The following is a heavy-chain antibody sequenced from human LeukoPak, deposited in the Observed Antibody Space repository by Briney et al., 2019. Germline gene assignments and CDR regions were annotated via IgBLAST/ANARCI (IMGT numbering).Heavy chain of an antibody. CDR3: AREAYSSGWYEGTEWFDP. CDR2: INPNSGGT. CDR1: GYTFTGYY. D-gene: IGHD6-19*01. V-gene: IGHV1-2*02. J-gene: IGHJ5*02. Sequence: ASVKVSCKASGYTFTGYYMHWVRQVPGQGLEWMGWINPNSGGTNYAQKFQGRVTMTRDTSISTAYMELSRLRSDDTAVYYCAREAYSSGWYEGTEWFDPWGQGTLVTVSS.